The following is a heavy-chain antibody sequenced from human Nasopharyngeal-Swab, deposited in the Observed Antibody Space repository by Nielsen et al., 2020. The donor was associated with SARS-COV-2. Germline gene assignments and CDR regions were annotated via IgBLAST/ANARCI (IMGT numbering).Heavy chain of an antibody. CDR1: GGSISSNNYY. D-gene: IGHD6-19*01. Sequence: SETLSLTCTVSGGSISSNNYYWGWIRQPPGKGLEWIGNISYSGRTYYNPSLKSRVTISLDTSKNHFSLKLISVTAADTAVYYCATYSSGWYEGDFDYWGQGTLVTVSS. J-gene: IGHJ4*02. V-gene: IGHV4-39*01. CDR3: ATYSSGWYEGDFDY. CDR2: ISYSGRT.